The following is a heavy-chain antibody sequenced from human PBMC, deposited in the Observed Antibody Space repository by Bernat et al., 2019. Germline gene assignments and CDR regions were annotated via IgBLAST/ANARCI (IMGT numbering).Heavy chain of an antibody. D-gene: IGHD1-1*01. J-gene: IGHJ2*01. CDR3: AKGGSLRPGIHWYFDL. Sequence: QVQLQESGPGLVKPSGTLSLTCAVSGGSISSSNWWSWVRQPPGTGLDGIGEIYHRGSTYYNPSLKSRVTISGDKAKNQFSLILDSVTAADTAVYYCAKGGSLRPGIHWYFDLWGRGTLVTVSS. V-gene: IGHV4-4*02. CDR2: IYHRGST. CDR1: GGSISSSNW.